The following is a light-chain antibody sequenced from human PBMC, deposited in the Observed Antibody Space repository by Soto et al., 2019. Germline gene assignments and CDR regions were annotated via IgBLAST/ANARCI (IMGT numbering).Light chain of an antibody. CDR1: SSNIGGNS. CDR3: NSYTTLSNRV. CDR2: EVT. J-gene: IGLJ1*01. V-gene: IGLV2-14*01. Sequence: QSVLTQPPSVSAAPGQKVTISCSGSSSNIGGNSVSWYQQLPGTAPKLPIYEVTNRPSGVSNRFSGSKSGNTASLTISGLQAEDEANYYCNSYTTLSNRVFGTGTKVTVL.